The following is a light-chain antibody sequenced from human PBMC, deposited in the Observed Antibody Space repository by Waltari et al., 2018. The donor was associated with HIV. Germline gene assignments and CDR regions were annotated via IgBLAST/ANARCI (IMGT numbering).Light chain of an antibody. V-gene: IGKV3-15*01. CDR1: QSIRSN. J-gene: IGKJ5*01. Sequence: EILMTQSPATLSVSPGERATLSCRASQSIRSNLAWYQQKPAQAPRLLLYDASTRATGIPARFSGSGSGTEFTLTITSLQSEDFAVYYCQQYNNWPPITFGQGTRLEIK. CDR2: DAS. CDR3: QQYNNWPPIT.